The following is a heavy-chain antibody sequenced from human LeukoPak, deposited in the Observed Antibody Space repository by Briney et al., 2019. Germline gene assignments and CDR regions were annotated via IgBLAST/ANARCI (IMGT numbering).Heavy chain of an antibody. Sequence: SGPALVKPTQTLTLTCTFSGFSLRTRGVCVSWIRQPPGKALEWLARIDWDDDKHYSTSLKTRLTISKDTSKNQVVLTMTNMDPVDTATYYCARMRGGYSYALDYWGQGTLVTVSS. J-gene: IGHJ4*02. CDR2: IDWDDDK. D-gene: IGHD5-18*01. CDR1: GFSLRTRGVC. CDR3: ARMRGGYSYALDY. V-gene: IGHV2-70*11.